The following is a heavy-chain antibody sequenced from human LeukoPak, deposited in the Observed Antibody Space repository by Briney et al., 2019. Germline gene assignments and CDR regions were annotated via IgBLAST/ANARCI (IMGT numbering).Heavy chain of an antibody. Sequence: SGTLSLTCAVSGGSISSGNWWGGVGQPPGRGRGGMGEIYHRGSTNYNPSLKSRVTISVDKSKNQFSLKLSSVTAADTAVYYCAREGRIVPSANVFPQAFDIWGQGTMVTVSS. V-gene: IGHV4-4*02. CDR1: GGSISSGNW. J-gene: IGHJ3*02. CDR2: IYHRGST. CDR3: AREGRIVPSANVFPQAFDI. D-gene: IGHD2-2*01.